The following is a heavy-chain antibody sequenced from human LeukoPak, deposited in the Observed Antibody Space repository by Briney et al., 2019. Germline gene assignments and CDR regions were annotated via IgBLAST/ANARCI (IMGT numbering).Heavy chain of an antibody. CDR3: ARRRRHGYHDSSGYWNL. Sequence: SETLSLTCTVSGGSISSGGYYWSWIRQHPGKGLEWIGYIYYSGSTNYNPSLKSRVTISVDTSKNQFSLKLSSVTAADTAVYYCARRRRHGYHDSSGYWNLWGQGTLVTVSS. V-gene: IGHV4-31*03. J-gene: IGHJ5*02. CDR2: IYYSGST. CDR1: GGSISSGGYY. D-gene: IGHD3-22*01.